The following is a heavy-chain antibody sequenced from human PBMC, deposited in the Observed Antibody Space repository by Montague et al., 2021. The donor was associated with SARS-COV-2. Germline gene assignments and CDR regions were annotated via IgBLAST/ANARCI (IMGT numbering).Heavy chain of an antibody. J-gene: IGHJ6*02. CDR2: ISSSSSTI. CDR1: GFIFSGYS. CDR3: ARDNTYSRLHYYYYGMDV. V-gene: IGHV3-48*02. Sequence: SLRLSCAASGFIFSGYSMNWVRQAPGKGLEWVSYISSSSSTIYYADSVKGRFTISRDNAKNSLYLQMNSLRDEDTAVYYCARDNTYSRLHYYYYGMDVWGQGTTVTVSS. D-gene: IGHD1-26*01.